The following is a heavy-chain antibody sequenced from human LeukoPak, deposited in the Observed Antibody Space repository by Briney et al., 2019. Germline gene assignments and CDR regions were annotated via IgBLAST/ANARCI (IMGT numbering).Heavy chain of an antibody. CDR3: VTALVRGVTTIDY. V-gene: IGHV1-69*04. CDR2: IFPILGIG. Sequence: AVTVSFQASGCTFSSYAISWVRPAPGRGLEGMGMIFPILGIGNYAQKFQGRVTITADKSTSTAYMELSSLRSEDTAVYYCVTALVRGVTTIDYWGQGTLVTVSS. D-gene: IGHD3-10*01. CDR1: GCTFSSYA. J-gene: IGHJ4*02.